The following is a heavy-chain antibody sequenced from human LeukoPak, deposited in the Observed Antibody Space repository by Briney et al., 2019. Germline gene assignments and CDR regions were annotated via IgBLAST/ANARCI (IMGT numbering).Heavy chain of an antibody. CDR3: AKGHYDSSGYRPEYSQH. CDR2: NIGRGGST. J-gene: IGHJ1*01. D-gene: IGHD3-22*01. CDR1: GYTFRSYA. V-gene: IGHV3-23*01. Sequence: GGTLRLFCAASGYTFRSYAMSWVRRPPGKGLEWVSANIGRGGSTYYADSVKGRFTISRDNSKNTLYLQMNSLRAEDTAVYYCAKGHYDSSGYRPEYSQHWGQGTLVTVSS.